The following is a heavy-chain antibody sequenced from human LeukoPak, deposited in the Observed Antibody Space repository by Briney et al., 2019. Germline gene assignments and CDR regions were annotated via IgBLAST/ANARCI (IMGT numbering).Heavy chain of an antibody. D-gene: IGHD3-10*01. V-gene: IGHV1-2*02. CDR3: AGTPDYYGSGRGDY. CDR1: GYTFTGYY. Sequence: GASVKVSCKASGYTFTGYYMHWVRQAPGQGLEWMGWINPNSGGTNYAQKFQGRVTMTRDTSISTAYMELSRLRSDDTAVYYCAGTPDYYGSGRGDYWGQGTLVTVSS. J-gene: IGHJ4*02. CDR2: INPNSGGT.